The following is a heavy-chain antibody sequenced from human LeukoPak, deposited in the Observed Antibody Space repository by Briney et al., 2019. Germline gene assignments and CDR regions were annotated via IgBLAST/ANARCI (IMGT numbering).Heavy chain of an antibody. Sequence: PSETLSLTCSVSGGSISSYYWSWIRQPPGKGLEWIGYIYYSGSTNYNPSLKSRVTISVDTSKNQFSLKLSSVTAADTAVYYCARGGLIAAAGTYYYYYYMDVWGKGTTVTISS. D-gene: IGHD6-13*01. V-gene: IGHV4-59*01. CDR3: ARGGLIAAAGTYYYYYYMDV. J-gene: IGHJ6*03. CDR2: IYYSGST. CDR1: GGSISSYY.